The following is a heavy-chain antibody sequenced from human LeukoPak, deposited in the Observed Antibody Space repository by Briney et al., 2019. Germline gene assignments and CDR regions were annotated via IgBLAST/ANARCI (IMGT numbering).Heavy chain of an antibody. CDR3: ASTGYSSSWYSAIFDY. J-gene: IGHJ4*02. D-gene: IGHD6-13*01. CDR1: GFTFSSYG. Sequence: GGSLRLSCAASGFTFSSYGMHWVRQAPGKGLEWVAFIRYDGSNKYYADSVKGRFTISRDNAKNSLYLQMNSLRAEDTAVYYCASTGYSSSWYSAIFDYWGQGTLVTVSS. V-gene: IGHV3-30*02. CDR2: IRYDGSNK.